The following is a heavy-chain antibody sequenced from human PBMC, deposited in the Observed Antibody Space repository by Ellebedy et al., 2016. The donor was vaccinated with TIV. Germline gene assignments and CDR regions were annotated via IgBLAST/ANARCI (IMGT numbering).Heavy chain of an antibody. V-gene: IGHV3-53*05. Sequence: GESLKISCAASGFTVSSNYMSWVRQAPGRGLEWVSTIYSSGGTYYAGSVKGRFTISRDNAKNSLYLQMNSLRAEDTALYYCAKDIAWELLYGMDVWGQGTTVTVSS. CDR1: GFTVSSNY. CDR3: AKDIAWELLYGMDV. D-gene: IGHD1-26*01. J-gene: IGHJ6*02. CDR2: IYSSGGT.